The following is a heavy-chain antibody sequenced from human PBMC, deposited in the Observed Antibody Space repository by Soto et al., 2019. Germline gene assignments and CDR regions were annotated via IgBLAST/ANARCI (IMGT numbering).Heavy chain of an antibody. D-gene: IGHD4-17*01. CDR2: IFYSGST. CDR3: ARMTMVWAFDI. V-gene: IGHV4-39*01. CDR1: GGSISSSSHY. Sequence: QLQVQESGPGLVKPSETLSLTCTVSGGSISSSSHYWGWIRQPPGKGLEWIGSIFYSGSTYYNPSLNSRVTISVDTSKNQFSLKLSSVTAADTALYYCARMTMVWAFDIWGQGTMVTVSS. J-gene: IGHJ3*02.